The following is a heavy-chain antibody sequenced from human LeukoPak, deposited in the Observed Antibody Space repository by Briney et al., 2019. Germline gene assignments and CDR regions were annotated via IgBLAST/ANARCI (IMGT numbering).Heavy chain of an antibody. Sequence: GGSLRLSCAPSGLSFGSYTMTWVRQAPGKGLEWVSSINYSGSGTFYADSVKGRFTISRDNSKDTLYLQMNSLRVEDTAVYYCAKEEYDSGWYKLFGPWGQGTLVTVSS. V-gene: IGHV3-23*01. J-gene: IGHJ5*02. D-gene: IGHD6-19*01. CDR3: AKEEYDSGWYKLFGP. CDR2: INYSGSGT. CDR1: GLSFGSYT.